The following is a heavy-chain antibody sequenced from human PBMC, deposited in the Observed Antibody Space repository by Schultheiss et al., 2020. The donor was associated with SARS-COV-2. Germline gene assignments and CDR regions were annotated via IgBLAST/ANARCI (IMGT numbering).Heavy chain of an antibody. CDR3: ARGGGWIGY. Sequence: GGSLRLSCAASGFTFSSYALHWVRQAPGKGLEWVAIISYDGGNKYYADSVKGRFTISRDNSKSTLYLQMNSLRTEDTAVYYCARGGGWIGYWGQGTLVTVSS. CDR2: ISYDGGNK. J-gene: IGHJ4*02. D-gene: IGHD6-19*01. V-gene: IGHV3-30*01. CDR1: GFTFSSYA.